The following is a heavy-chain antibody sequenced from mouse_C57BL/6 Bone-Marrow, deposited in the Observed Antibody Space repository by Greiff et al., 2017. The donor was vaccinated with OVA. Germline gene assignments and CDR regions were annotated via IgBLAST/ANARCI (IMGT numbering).Heavy chain of an antibody. CDR2: IYPGDGDT. Sequence: QVQLQQPGAELVKPGASVKISCKASGYAFSSSWMNWVKQRPGKGLEWIGRIYPGDGDTNYNGKFKGKATLTADKSSSTAYMQLSSLTSEDSAVYFCAREYYGSSLDYWGQGTTLTVSS. D-gene: IGHD1-1*01. J-gene: IGHJ2*01. CDR1: GYAFSSSW. V-gene: IGHV1-82*01. CDR3: AREYYGSSLDY.